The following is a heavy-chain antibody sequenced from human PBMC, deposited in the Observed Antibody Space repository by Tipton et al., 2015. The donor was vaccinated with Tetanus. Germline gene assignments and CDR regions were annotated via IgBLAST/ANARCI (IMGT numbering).Heavy chain of an antibody. CDR2: FSGSADSI. V-gene: IGHV3-23*01. Sequence: CAASGFTFSKYAMSWVRQAPGKGLEWVSGFSGSADSISYADSAKGRFTISRDISKNTLYLQMNSLRAEDTAVYYCGKWVKYGDYVLGYSFIDQWGQGTLVTVSS. CDR1: GFTFSKYA. CDR3: GKWVKYGDYVLGYSFIDQ. J-gene: IGHJ4*02. D-gene: IGHD4-17*01.